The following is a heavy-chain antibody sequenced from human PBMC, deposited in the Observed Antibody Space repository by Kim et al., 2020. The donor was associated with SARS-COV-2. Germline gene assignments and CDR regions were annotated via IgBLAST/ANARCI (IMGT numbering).Heavy chain of an antibody. Sequence: ASVKVSCKASGYTFSSYYMHWVRQAPGQGLEWMGIINHSGGSTSYAQKFQGRVTMTRDTSTSTVYMELSSLRSEDTAVYFCACRLVVVPAAGPLDYWGQG. D-gene: IGHD2-2*01. J-gene: IGHJ4*02. CDR1: GYTFSSYY. V-gene: IGHV1-46*01. CDR2: INHSGGST. CDR3: ACRLVVVPAAGPLDY.